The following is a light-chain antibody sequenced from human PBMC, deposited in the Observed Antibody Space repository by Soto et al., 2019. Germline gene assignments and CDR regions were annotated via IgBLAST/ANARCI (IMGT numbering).Light chain of an antibody. V-gene: IGLV2-23*01. CDR2: EGN. CDR1: TSDIGYYTL. Sequence: QSALTQPASVSGSPGQSITISCTGTTSDIGYYTLVSWYQQHPGKAPKLVIFEGNKRPSGVSERFSGSKSGNTASLTIYGLQAEDEADYYCCSYASGGSTHVVFGGGTKLTVL. CDR3: CSYASGGSTHVV. J-gene: IGLJ2*01.